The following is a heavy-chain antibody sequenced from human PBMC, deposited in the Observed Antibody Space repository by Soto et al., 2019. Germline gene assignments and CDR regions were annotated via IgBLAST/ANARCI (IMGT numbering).Heavy chain of an antibody. CDR1: GYTFTSYA. J-gene: IGHJ6*02. Sequence: GASVKVSCKASGYTFTSYAMHWVRQAPGQRLEWMGWINAGNGNTKYSQKFRGRVTITRDTSASTAYMELSSLRSEDTAVYYCARSGTTYYYYGMDVWGQGTTVTVSS. V-gene: IGHV1-3*01. D-gene: IGHD4-17*01. CDR2: INAGNGNT. CDR3: ARSGTTYYYYGMDV.